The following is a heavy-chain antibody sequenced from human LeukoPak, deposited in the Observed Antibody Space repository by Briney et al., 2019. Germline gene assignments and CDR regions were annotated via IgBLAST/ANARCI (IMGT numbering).Heavy chain of an antibody. CDR3: ARDLITMVRGVMGY. Sequence: PGGSLRLSCAASGFTFSTYSMNWVRQAPGKGLEWVSSISSSSSYIYYADSVRGRFTISRDNAKKSLYLQMNSLRAEDTAVYYCARDLITMVRGVMGYWDQGTLVTVSS. J-gene: IGHJ4*02. D-gene: IGHD3-10*01. CDR2: ISSSSSYI. V-gene: IGHV3-21*01. CDR1: GFTFSTYS.